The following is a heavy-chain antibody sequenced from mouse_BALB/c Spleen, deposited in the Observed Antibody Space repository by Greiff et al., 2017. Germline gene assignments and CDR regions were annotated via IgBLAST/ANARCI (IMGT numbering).Heavy chain of an antibody. Sequence: VKLMESGAELVRPGSSVKISCKASGYAFSSYWMNWVKQRPGQGLEWIGQIYPGDGDTNYNGKFKGKATLTADKSSSTAYMQLSSLTSEDSAVYFCARHGYEYYAMDYWGQGTSVTVSA. CDR2: IYPGDGDT. D-gene: IGHD2-2*01. V-gene: IGHV1-80*01. CDR3: ARHGYEYYAMDY. J-gene: IGHJ4*01. CDR1: GYAFSSYW.